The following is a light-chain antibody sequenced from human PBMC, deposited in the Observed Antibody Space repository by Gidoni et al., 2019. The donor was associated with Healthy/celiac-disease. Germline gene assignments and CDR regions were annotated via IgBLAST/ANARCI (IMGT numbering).Light chain of an antibody. V-gene: IGKV2-28*01. CDR3: MQALQTPWT. J-gene: IGKJ1*01. Sequence: DIVMTQSPLSLPVTPGEPASIPCRSSQSLLHSNGYNYLDWYLQKPGQSPQLLIYLGSNRASGVPDRFSGSGSGTDFTLKISREEAEDVGFYYCMQALQTPWTFGQGTKVEIK. CDR2: LGS. CDR1: QSLLHSNGYNY.